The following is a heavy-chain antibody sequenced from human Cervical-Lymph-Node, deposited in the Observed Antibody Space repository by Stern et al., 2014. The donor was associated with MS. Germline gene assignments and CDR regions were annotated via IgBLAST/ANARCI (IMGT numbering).Heavy chain of an antibody. CDR1: GFTFSSYG. V-gene: IGHV3-30*18. CDR3: AKAKAPIVVVPAAPGDY. CDR2: ISYDGSNK. J-gene: IGHJ4*02. D-gene: IGHD2-2*01. Sequence: QDQLVPSGGGVVQPGRSLRLSCAASGFTFSSYGMHWVRQAPGKGLEWVAVISYDGSNKYYADSVKGRFTISRDNSKNTLYLQMNSLRAEDTAVYYCAKAKAPIVVVPAAPGDYWGQGTLVTVSS.